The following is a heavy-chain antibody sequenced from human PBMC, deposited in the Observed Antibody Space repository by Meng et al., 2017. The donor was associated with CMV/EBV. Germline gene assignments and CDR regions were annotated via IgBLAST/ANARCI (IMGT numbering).Heavy chain of an antibody. CDR1: GHAVASDSAA. V-gene: IGHV6-1*01. J-gene: IGHJ4*02. Sequence: SGHAVASDSAAWCWIRQSPSRGLEWLGRTYCRSKWYHDDAVSVKSRITIHPDTSKNQFSLQLNSVTPEDTAVYYCARSDSGSSFGYWGQGTLVTVSS. CDR2: TYCRSKWYH. CDR3: ARSDSGSSFGY. D-gene: IGHD1-26*01.